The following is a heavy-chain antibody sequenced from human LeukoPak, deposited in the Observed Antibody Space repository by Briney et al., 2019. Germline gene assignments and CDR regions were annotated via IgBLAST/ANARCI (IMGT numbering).Heavy chain of an antibody. J-gene: IGHJ3*02. CDR3: ARGLRFLEWSHHDAFDI. CDR1: GYTFTGYY. CDR2: INPNSGGT. V-gene: IGHV1-2*02. Sequence: ASVKVSCKASGYTFTGYYMHWVRQAPGQGLEWMGWINPNSGGTNYAQKSQGRVTMTRDTSISTAYMELSRLRSDDTAVYYCARGLRFLEWSHHDAFDIWGQGTMVTVSS. D-gene: IGHD3-3*01.